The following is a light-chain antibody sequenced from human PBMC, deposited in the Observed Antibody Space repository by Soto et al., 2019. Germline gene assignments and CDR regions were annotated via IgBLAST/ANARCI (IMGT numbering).Light chain of an antibody. V-gene: IGLV2-14*01. Sequence: QSALTQPDSVSGSPGQSITISCIGASSDVGGYNFVSWYQQHPGKAPKLMIYEVTNRPEGVSNRFSGSQSGITASLTISRLTAEDDAVFYCSSCTARDTRVFGTGAKVTVL. CDR1: SSDVGGYNF. J-gene: IGLJ1*01. CDR3: SSCTARDTRV. CDR2: EVT.